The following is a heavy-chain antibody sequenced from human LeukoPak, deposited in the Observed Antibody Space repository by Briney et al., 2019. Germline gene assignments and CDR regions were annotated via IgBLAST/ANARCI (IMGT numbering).Heavy chain of an antibody. CDR1: GFTFSSYA. V-gene: IGHV3-23*01. D-gene: IGHD6-19*01. Sequence: PGGSLRLSCAASGFTFSSYAMSWVRQAPGKGLEWVSAISGSGGSTHYADSVKGRFTISRDNSKNTLYVQMNSLRAEDTAVYYCARSGSDWYYYYGMDVWGQGTTVTVS. CDR3: ARSGSDWYYYYGMDV. CDR2: ISGSGGST. J-gene: IGHJ6*02.